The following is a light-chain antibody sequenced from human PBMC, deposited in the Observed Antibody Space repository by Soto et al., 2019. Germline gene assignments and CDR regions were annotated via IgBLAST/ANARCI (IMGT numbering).Light chain of an antibody. V-gene: IGKV1-39*01. CDR1: QSISTN. CDR3: QQDYSAPET. J-gene: IGKJ1*01. Sequence: DIQMTQSPSSLSASVGDRITITCRASQSISTNLNWYQQKPGKAPKLLIYAASSLQSGVPSRFSGSRSGTYFALTVSSLQPEDSETYFSQQDYSAPETCGLGTKVELE. CDR2: AAS.